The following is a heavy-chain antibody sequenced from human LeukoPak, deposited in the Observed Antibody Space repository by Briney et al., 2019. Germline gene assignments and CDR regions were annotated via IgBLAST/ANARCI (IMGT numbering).Heavy chain of an antibody. CDR3: ARINGRGNGWLRPLDY. Sequence: ASVKVSCKASGYTFTSYGISWVRQVTGQGLEWMAWVSPNSGNTGYAQKFKGRVTLTIGTSINTAYMELSSLRSEDTGVYYCARINGRGNGWLRPLDYWGQGTLVTVPS. J-gene: IGHJ4*02. CDR1: GYTFTSYG. V-gene: IGHV1-8*02. D-gene: IGHD6-19*01. CDR2: VSPNSGNT.